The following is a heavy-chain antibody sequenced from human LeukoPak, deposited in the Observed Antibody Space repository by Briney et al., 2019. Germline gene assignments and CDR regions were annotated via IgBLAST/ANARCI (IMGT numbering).Heavy chain of an antibody. CDR3: ARGRGYNSFDY. CDR1: GGSISSGSYY. Sequence: NPSQTLSLTCTVSGGSISSGSYYWSWIRQPAGKGLEWIGRIYTSGSTNYNPSLKSRVTISVDTSKNQFSLKLSSVTAADTAVYYCARGRGYNSFDYWGQGTLVTVSS. CDR2: IYTSGST. D-gene: IGHD2/OR15-2a*01. J-gene: IGHJ4*02. V-gene: IGHV4-61*02.